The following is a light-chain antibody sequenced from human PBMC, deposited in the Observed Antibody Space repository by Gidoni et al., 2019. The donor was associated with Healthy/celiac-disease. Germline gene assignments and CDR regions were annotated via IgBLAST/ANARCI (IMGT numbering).Light chain of an antibody. J-gene: IGKJ2*01. CDR3: QQYYSTPHT. CDR2: AAS. V-gene: IGKV1-NL1*01. Sequence: DIPMTQSPSSLSASVGDRVTITCRASQGISNSLAWYQQKPGKAPKLLLYAASRLESGVPSRVSGSGSGTDYTLTISSLQPEDFATYYCQQYYSTPHTFGQGTKLEIK. CDR1: QGISNS.